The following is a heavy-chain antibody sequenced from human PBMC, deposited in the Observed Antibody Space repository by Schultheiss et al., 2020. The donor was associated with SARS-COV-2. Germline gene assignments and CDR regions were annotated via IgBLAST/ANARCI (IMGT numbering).Heavy chain of an antibody. Sequence: GGSLRLSCAASGFTFSSYTFHWVRQAPGKGLEWVTIISYDGAKEYYADSVKGRFTISRDDSKNTLYLQMSNLRPEDTAVYYCAREPSGAWAPADLWGRGTLVTVSS. V-gene: IGHV3-30*04. D-gene: IGHD3-10*01. J-gene: IGHJ5*02. CDR3: AREPSGAWAPADL. CDR2: ISYDGAKE. CDR1: GFTFSSYT.